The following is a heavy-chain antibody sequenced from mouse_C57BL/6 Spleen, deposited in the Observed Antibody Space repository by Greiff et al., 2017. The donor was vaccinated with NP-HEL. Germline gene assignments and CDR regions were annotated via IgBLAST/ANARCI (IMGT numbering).Heavy chain of an antibody. Sequence: QVQLQQPGAELVKPGASVKLSCKASGYTFTSYWMHWVKQRPGQGLEWIGMIHPNSGSTNYNEKFKSKATLTVDKSSSTAYMQLSSLTSEDSAVYYCARGATVADYAMDYWGQGTSVTVSS. CDR2: IHPNSGST. D-gene: IGHD1-1*01. J-gene: IGHJ4*01. CDR1: GYTFTSYW. CDR3: ARGATVADYAMDY. V-gene: IGHV1-64*01.